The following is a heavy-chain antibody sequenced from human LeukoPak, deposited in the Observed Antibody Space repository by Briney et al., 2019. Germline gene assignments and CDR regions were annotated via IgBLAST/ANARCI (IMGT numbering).Heavy chain of an antibody. J-gene: IGHJ4*02. D-gene: IGHD6-19*01. CDR2: TRNKANSYTT. V-gene: IGHV3-72*01. CDR1: GFTFSDHY. Sequence: PGGSLRLSCAATGFTFSDHYMDWFRQGPGKGLEWVGRTRNKANSYTTEYAASVKGRFTISRDDSKNSLYLQMNSLRAGDTAVYYCAKQWDYWGQGTLVTVSS. CDR3: AKQWDY.